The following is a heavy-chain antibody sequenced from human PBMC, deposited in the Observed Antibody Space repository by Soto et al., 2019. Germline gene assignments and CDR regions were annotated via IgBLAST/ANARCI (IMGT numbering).Heavy chain of an antibody. Sequence: LRLSCAAYGFTFSNAWMSWVRQAPGKGLEWVGRIKSKTDGGTTDYAAPVKGRFTISRDDSKNTLYLQMNSLKTEDTAVYYCTTEPPLAYDSSGWYTLYYYCTDDWVQVTSVTVS. CDR2: IKSKTDGGTT. V-gene: IGHV3-15*01. D-gene: IGHD6-19*01. J-gene: IGHJ6*02. CDR1: GFTFSNAW. CDR3: TTEPPLAYDSSGWYTLYYYCTDD.